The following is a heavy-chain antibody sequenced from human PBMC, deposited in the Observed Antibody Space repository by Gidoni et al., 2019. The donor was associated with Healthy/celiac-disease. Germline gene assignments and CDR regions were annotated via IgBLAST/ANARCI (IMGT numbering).Heavy chain of an antibody. CDR3: ARDLGLELKGFDP. V-gene: IGHV1-8*01. CDR2: MNPNSGNT. J-gene: IGHJ5*02. Sequence: QMQLVQSGAEVQKPGASVKFSCTASETTFTSYDNNWVRQATGQGLEWMGWMNPNSGNTGYAQKFQGRVTMTRNTARSTAYMELSRLRAEDTAVYYCARDLGLELKGFDPWGQGTLVSVSS. D-gene: IGHD1-7*01. CDR1: ETTFTSYD.